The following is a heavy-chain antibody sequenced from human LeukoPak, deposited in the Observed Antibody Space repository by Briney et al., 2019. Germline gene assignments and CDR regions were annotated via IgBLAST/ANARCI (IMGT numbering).Heavy chain of an antibody. CDR3: ARMTAGGLHWGYLVY. CDR2: IYITGDV. J-gene: IGHJ4*02. V-gene: IGHV4-59*12. CDR1: GGSMRGYY. Sequence: SETLSLTCTASGGSMRGYYWSWIRQPPGERLEWIGHIYITGDVNYSPSLRSRVSISIDSSKNQVSLQLSSVTAADTAVYYCARMTAGGLHWGYLVYWGQGTLVAVSS. D-gene: IGHD7-27*01.